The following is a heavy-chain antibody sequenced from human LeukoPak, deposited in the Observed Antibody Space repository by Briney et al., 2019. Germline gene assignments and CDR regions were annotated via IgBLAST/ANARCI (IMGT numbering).Heavy chain of an antibody. D-gene: IGHD3-3*01. CDR2: ISAYNGNT. J-gene: IGHJ4*02. V-gene: IGHV1-18*01. CDR3: ARVAPPGGYDFWSGYYLYFDY. Sequence: ASVKVFCKASGYTFTSYGFSWVRQAPGQWLEWMGWISAYNGNTNYAQKLQGRVTMTTDTSTSTAYMELRSLRSDDTAVYYCARVAPPGGYDFWSGYYLYFDYWGQGTLVTVSS. CDR1: GYTFTSYG.